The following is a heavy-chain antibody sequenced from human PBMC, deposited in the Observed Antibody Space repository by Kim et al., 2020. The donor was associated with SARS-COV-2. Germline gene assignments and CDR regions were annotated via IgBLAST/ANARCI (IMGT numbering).Heavy chain of an antibody. CDR2: ISYDGTIQ. CDR1: GLTFRNYG. D-gene: IGHD2-2*01. V-gene: IGHV3-30*18. CDR3: AKGPIAVVSGGKMWLDP. J-gene: IGHJ5*02. Sequence: GGSLRLSCAASGLTFRNYGMHWVRQAPGKGLEWVADISYDGTIQYYGDSVEGRFTISRDNSKNTLYLQMNSLRLEDTAVYYCAKGPIAVVSGGKMWLDPWGQGTLVTVSS.